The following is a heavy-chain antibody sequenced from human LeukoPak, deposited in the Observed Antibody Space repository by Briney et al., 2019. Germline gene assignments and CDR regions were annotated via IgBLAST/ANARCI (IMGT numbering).Heavy chain of an antibody. CDR2: IFYSGTI. Sequence: PSETLSLTCNVSGASISGSDYNWSWLRQPPGKGLEWIASIFYSGTICNNPSLKSRTLISVDTSKNQFSLRLTSVTAADTAVYFCATLDNSFDHWGQGTLVTVSS. J-gene: IGHJ5*02. V-gene: IGHV4-30-4*01. CDR1: GASISGSDYN. CDR3: ATLDNSFDH.